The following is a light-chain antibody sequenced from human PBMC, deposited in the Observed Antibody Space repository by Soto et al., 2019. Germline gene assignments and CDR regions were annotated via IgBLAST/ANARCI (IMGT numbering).Light chain of an antibody. CDR3: QQYGSSPLT. CDR1: QSVSSSY. J-gene: IGKJ4*01. Sequence: EIVLTQSPGTLSLSPGERATLSCRASQSVSSSYLAWYQQKPGQAPRLLINGASSRATGIPDRFSGSGSGTDFTRIISRLEPEDFAVYYCQQYGSSPLTFGGGTKVEIK. CDR2: GAS. V-gene: IGKV3-20*01.